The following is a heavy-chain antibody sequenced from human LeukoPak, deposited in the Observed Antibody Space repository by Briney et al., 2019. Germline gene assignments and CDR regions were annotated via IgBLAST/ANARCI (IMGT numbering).Heavy chain of an antibody. Sequence: GGSLRLSCAASGFTFSSYGMHWVRQAPGKGLEWVAVIWYDGSNKYYADSVKGRFTISRDNSKNTLYLQMNSLRAEDTAVYYCTTIKDWFDPWGQGTLVTVSS. CDR2: IWYDGSNK. D-gene: IGHD1-14*01. J-gene: IGHJ5*02. V-gene: IGHV3-30*02. CDR1: GFTFSSYG. CDR3: TTIKDWFDP.